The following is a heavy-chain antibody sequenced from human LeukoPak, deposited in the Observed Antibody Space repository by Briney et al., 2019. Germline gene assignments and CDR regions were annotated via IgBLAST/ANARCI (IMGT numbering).Heavy chain of an antibody. Sequence: ASVKVSCKASGYTFTSYGISWVRQAPGQGLERMGWISAYNGNTNYAQKLQGRVTMTTDTSTSTAYMELRSLRSDDTAVYYCARHIVVVPAAAGAGMDVWGKGTTVTVSS. D-gene: IGHD2-2*01. V-gene: IGHV1-18*04. CDR3: ARHIVVVPAAAGAGMDV. CDR2: ISAYNGNT. CDR1: GYTFTSYG. J-gene: IGHJ6*04.